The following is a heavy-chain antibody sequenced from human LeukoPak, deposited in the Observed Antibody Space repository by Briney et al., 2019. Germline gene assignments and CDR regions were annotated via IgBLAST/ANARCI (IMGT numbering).Heavy chain of an antibody. CDR1: GGTFRSYA. J-gene: IGHJ4*02. Sequence: SVTVSCKASGGTFRSYAINWVRQAPGQGLEWMGGIIPIFGTPSYAQKFQDRVTITTDESTNTAYVEVRSLRSEDTAVYYCARDAGWDDFWSGYYPDWGQGTLVTVFS. CDR3: ARDAGWDDFWSGYYPD. D-gene: IGHD3-3*01. CDR2: IIPIFGTP. V-gene: IGHV1-69*05.